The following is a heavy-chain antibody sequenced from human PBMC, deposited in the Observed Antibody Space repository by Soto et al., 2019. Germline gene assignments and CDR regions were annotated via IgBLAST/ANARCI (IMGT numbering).Heavy chain of an antibody. Sequence: QVQLEQSGAEVKKLGDSVKVSCKASGYTFTHFYITWVRQAPGQGLEWMGAISPHNFNTNYAQKFRGRVTLTTEKSTNTAYMDLRSLTSDATAVYYCARDEGGYDILTGYYKAHHFDYWGQGVPVTVSS. J-gene: IGHJ4*02. CDR3: ARDEGGYDILTGYYKAHHFDY. CDR1: GYTFTHFY. V-gene: IGHV1-18*01. CDR2: ISPHNFNT. D-gene: IGHD3-9*01.